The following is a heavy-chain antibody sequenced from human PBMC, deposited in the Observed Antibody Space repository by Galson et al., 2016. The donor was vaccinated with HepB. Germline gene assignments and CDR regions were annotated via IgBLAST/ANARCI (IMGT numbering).Heavy chain of an antibody. Sequence: SLRLSCAVSGFTFSNYGMHWVRQAPGKGLEWVAVIWDDGSNKYYADSVKGRFTVSRDNSKNTLYLQMNSLRAEDTAVYYCARSEHLVPGDYWGQGTLVTVSS. D-gene: IGHD6-13*01. CDR2: IWDDGSNK. CDR1: GFTFSNYG. V-gene: IGHV3-33*01. CDR3: ARSEHLVPGDY. J-gene: IGHJ4*02.